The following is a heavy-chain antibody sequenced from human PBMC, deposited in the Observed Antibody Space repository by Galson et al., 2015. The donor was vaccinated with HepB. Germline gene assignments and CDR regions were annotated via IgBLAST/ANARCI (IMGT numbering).Heavy chain of an antibody. D-gene: IGHD2-15*01. J-gene: IGHJ6*03. CDR3: ARAVYCSGGSCYESPYYYYYMDV. Sequence: SLRLSCAASGFTFSSYSMNWVRQAPGKGLEWASYISSSSSTIYYADSVKGRFTISRDNAKNSLYLQMNSLRAEDTAVYYCARAVYCSGGSCYESPYYYYYMDVWGKGTTVTVSS. CDR1: GFTFSSYS. V-gene: IGHV3-48*01. CDR2: ISSSSSTI.